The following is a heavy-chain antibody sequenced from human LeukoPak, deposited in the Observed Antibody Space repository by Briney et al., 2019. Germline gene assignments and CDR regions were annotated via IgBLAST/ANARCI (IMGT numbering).Heavy chain of an antibody. V-gene: IGHV3-23*01. J-gene: IGHJ4*02. CDR3: AKDHAVGAAFDY. CDR1: GFTFSSYA. D-gene: IGHD1-26*01. Sequence: GGSLRLSCAASGFTFSSYAMSWVRKVPGKGLEWVSAISGSGGSTYYADSVKGRFTISRDNSKNTLYLQMNSLRAEDTAVYYCAKDHAVGAAFDYWGQGTLVTVSS. CDR2: ISGSGGST.